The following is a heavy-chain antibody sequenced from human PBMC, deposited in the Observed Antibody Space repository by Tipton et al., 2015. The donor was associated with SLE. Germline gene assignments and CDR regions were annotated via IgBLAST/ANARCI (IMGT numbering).Heavy chain of an antibody. J-gene: IGHJ3*02. Sequence: QLVQSGAEVKKPGASVKVSCKASGYTFTDYYVHWVRQAPGEGFEWMGRINPNSGDTGYAQRFQDRVTLTRSTSVSTAYLELTSLTFEDTAVYYCARATDYLNAFDIWGQGTLVTVSS. CDR1: GYTFTDYY. D-gene: IGHD4-11*01. CDR3: ARATDYLNAFDI. V-gene: IGHV1-2*06. CDR2: INPNSGDT.